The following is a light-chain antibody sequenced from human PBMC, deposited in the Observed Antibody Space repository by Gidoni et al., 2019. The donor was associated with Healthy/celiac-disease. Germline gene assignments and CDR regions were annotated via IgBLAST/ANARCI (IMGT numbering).Light chain of an antibody. Sequence: DIQVTQSPSFVSAAVGYRVTITYRASQGISSYLAWYQQKPGKAPKLLIYAASTQQIGVPSRFSGSGSGTEFTLTISSLQPEDFAIYYCQQFNSSPITFGQGTRLEIK. V-gene: IGKV1-9*01. CDR1: QGISSY. J-gene: IGKJ5*01. CDR3: QQFNSSPIT. CDR2: AAS.